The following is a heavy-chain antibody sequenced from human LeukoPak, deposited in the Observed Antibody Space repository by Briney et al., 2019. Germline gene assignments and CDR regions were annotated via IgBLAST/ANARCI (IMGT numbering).Heavy chain of an antibody. CDR3: ARDERQQPFDY. Sequence: LVASVKVSCKASGYTFTSYAMHWVRQAPGQRLEWIGWINAGNGNTKYSQKFQGRVTITRDTSASTAYMELSSLRSEDTAVYYCARDERQQPFDYWGQGTLVTVSS. CDR2: INAGNGNT. D-gene: IGHD6-13*01. V-gene: IGHV1-3*01. CDR1: GYTFTSYA. J-gene: IGHJ4*02.